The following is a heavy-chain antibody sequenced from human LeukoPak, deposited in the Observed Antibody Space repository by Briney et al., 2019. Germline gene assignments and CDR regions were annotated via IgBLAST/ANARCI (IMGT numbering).Heavy chain of an antibody. CDR2: IITMFGTA. Sequence: ASVKVSCKASGGTFNTLAFSWVRQAPGQGLEWMGGIITMFGTANYAQRFQGRVTITADESTSTAYMELSSLRSEDTAVYYCARDPHIYATATWDWFDPWGQGTLVTVPS. D-gene: IGHD2-15*01. J-gene: IGHJ5*02. CDR3: ARDPHIYATATWDWFDP. V-gene: IGHV1-69*13. CDR1: GGTFNTLA.